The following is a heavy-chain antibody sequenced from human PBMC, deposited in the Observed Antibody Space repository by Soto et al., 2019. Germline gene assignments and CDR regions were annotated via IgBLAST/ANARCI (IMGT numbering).Heavy chain of an antibody. V-gene: IGHV1-18*04. Sequence: ASVKVSCKASGYTFTNYGFTWVRQAPGQGLEWMGWSNAYEGNARYPQKLQGRGTLTTDTSTNTAYMELRSLRSDDTAVYYCARDGIGGWMHKFFWGQGTLVTVSS. CDR3: ARDGIGGWMHKFF. CDR1: GYTFTNYG. J-gene: IGHJ4*02. D-gene: IGHD5-12*01. CDR2: SNAYEGNA.